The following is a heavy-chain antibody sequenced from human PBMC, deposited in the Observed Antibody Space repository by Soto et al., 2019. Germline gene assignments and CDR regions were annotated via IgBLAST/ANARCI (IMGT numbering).Heavy chain of an antibody. V-gene: IGHV3-64*04. Sequence: PGGSLRLSCSASGFTYSSNAMHWVRQATGKGLEYVSGISNNGGTTYHADSVRDRFCISRDSPKNTLYLQVNSLRTEDTAVYYCVRSSRRDITASRGMDVWGQGTTVTVSS. CDR2: ISNNGGTT. CDR3: VRSSRRDITASRGMDV. CDR1: GFTYSSNA. J-gene: IGHJ6*02. D-gene: IGHD3-3*01.